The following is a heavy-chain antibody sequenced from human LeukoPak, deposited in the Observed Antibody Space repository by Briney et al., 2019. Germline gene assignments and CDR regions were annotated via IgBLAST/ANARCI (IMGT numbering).Heavy chain of an antibody. CDR3: ARLMGTTNYFDY. V-gene: IGHV4-38-2*01. CDR2: IYHSGST. CDR1: GYSISSGYY. J-gene: IGHJ4*02. Sequence: KPSETLSLTCAVSGYSISSGYYWGWIRQPPGKGLEWIGSIYHSGSTYYNPSPKSRVTISVDTSKNQFSLKLSSVTAADTAVYYCARLMGTTNYFDYWGQGTLVTVSS. D-gene: IGHD4-11*01.